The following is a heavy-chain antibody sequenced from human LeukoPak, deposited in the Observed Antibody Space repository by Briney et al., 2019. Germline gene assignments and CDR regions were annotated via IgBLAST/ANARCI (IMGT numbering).Heavy chain of an antibody. J-gene: IGHJ4*02. CDR1: GLTFSGYR. V-gene: IGHV3-7*04. Sequence: GGSLRLSCAASGLTFSGYRMNWVRQAPGKGLEWVASIKPDGSEKYYVDSVKGRFTISRDNAKKSLYLQMTSLRDEDTAVYYCARGSGDYSGQGTLVTVSS. CDR3: ARGSGDY. CDR2: IKPDGSEK.